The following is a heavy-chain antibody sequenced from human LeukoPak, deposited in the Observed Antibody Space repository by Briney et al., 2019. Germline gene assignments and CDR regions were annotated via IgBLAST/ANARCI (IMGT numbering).Heavy chain of an antibody. D-gene: IGHD2-2*01. Sequence: GESLKISCKGSGYSFTTYWIGWVRQMPGKGLEWMGIIYPGDSDIRYSPSFQGQVTISADKSSSTAYLQWSSLKASDTAMYFCARRGWSSTSCSDYWGQGTLVTVSS. J-gene: IGHJ4*02. CDR1: GYSFTTYW. CDR2: IYPGDSDI. CDR3: ARRGWSSTSCSDY. V-gene: IGHV5-51*01.